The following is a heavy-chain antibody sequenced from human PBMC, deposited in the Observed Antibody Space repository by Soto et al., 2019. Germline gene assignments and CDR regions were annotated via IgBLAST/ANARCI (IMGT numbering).Heavy chain of an antibody. CDR2: ISAYNGNT. V-gene: IGHV1-18*01. CDR3: ARSSRSSKGRIFDY. CDR1: AYIFTSYG. Sequence: SVKVFCKASAYIFTSYGISWVRQAPGQGLEWMGWISAYNGNTNYAQKLQGRVTMTTDTSTSTAYMELRSLRSEDTAVYYCARSSRSSKGRIFDYWGQGTLVTVSS. D-gene: IGHD6-6*01. J-gene: IGHJ4*02.